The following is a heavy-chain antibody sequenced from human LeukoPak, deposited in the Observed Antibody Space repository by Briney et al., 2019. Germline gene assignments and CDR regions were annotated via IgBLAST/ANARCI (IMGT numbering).Heavy chain of an antibody. Sequence: SETLSLTCTVSGGSISSYYWSWIRQPPGKGLEWIWYIDYSGRTNYNPSLKSRVTISVATSKNQFSLKLSSVTAADAAVYYCASTYYYGPDAFDIWGQGTMVTVSS. V-gene: IGHV4-59*08. CDR3: ASTYYYGPDAFDI. CDR1: GGSISSYY. D-gene: IGHD3-10*01. J-gene: IGHJ3*02. CDR2: IDYSGRT.